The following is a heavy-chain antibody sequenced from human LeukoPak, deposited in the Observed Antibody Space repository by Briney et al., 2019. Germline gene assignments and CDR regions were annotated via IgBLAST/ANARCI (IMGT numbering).Heavy chain of an antibody. CDR3: ARDGRVVVAATLVDY. D-gene: IGHD2-15*01. V-gene: IGHV1-2*02. CDR2: INPNSGGT. CDR1: GYTFTGYY. J-gene: IGHJ4*02. Sequence: ASVKVSCKASGYTFTGYYMHWVRQAPGQGLEWMGWINPNSGGTNHAQKFQGRVTMTRDTSISTAYMELSRLRSDDTAVYYCARDGRVVVAATLVDYWGQGTLVTVSS.